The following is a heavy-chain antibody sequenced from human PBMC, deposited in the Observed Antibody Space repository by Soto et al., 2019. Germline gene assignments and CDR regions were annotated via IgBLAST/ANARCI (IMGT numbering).Heavy chain of an antibody. V-gene: IGHV1-69*01. D-gene: IGHD4-17*01. Sequence: QVQLVQSGAEVKKPGSSVKVSCKASGGTFSSYAISWVRQAPGQGLEWMGGIIPIFGTANYAQQFQGRVTITADESTSTAYMELNSLRSEDTAVYYCATVTTRPRYYFDYWCQGTLVTVSS. CDR3: ATVTTRPRYYFDY. CDR1: GGTFSSYA. CDR2: IIPIFGTA. J-gene: IGHJ4*02.